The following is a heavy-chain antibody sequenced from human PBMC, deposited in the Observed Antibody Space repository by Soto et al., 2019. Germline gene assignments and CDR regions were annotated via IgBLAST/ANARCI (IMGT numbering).Heavy chain of an antibody. Sequence: EVQLVESGEGLVHPGGSLRLSCAASGFTFSSYAMHWVRQAPGKGLEYVSAINNNGGSTYYADSVKGRFTISRDNSKNTLYLQMGSLRADDMAVYYCARAYGDPHYYYGMDVWGQGTTVTVSS. CDR2: INNNGGST. J-gene: IGHJ6*02. D-gene: IGHD4-17*01. CDR3: ARAYGDPHYYYGMDV. CDR1: GFTFSSYA. V-gene: IGHV3-64*02.